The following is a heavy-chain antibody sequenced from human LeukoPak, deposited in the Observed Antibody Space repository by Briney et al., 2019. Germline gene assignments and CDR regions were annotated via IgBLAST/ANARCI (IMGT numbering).Heavy chain of an antibody. Sequence: GASVKVSCKASGYTFTDYYMHWVRQAPGQGLEWMGWPNPNHGDTNYAQNFQDRVSMTRDTSISTAYMHLSRLRSADTAVYYCARSPHILTGENFDYWGQGTLLTVSS. V-gene: IGHV1-2*02. CDR1: GYTFTDYY. D-gene: IGHD3-9*01. CDR2: PNPNHGDT. J-gene: IGHJ4*02. CDR3: ARSPHILTGENFDY.